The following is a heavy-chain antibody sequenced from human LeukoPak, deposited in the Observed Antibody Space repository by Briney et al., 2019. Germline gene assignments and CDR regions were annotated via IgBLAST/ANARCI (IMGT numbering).Heavy chain of an antibody. CDR3: ARLSTVTTSFDY. CDR1: GGSISSYY. CDR2: IYTSGTT. Sequence: PSETLSLTCTVSGGSISSYYWSWIRQPAGKGLEWIGRIYTSGTTHYNPSLKSRITMSVDTSKNQFSLKLSSVTAADTAVYYCARLSTVTTSFDYWGQGTLVTVSS. D-gene: IGHD4-17*01. J-gene: IGHJ4*02. V-gene: IGHV4-4*07.